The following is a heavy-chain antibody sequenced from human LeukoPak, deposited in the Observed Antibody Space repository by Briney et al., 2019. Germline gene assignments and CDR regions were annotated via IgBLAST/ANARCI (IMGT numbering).Heavy chain of an antibody. Sequence: GGSLRLSCAASGFTVSSNYMSWVRQAPGKGLEWVSVIYSGGSTYYADSAKGRFTISRDNSKNTLYLQMNSLRAEDTAVYYCARDPRYYGSGSPFDYWGQGTLVTVSS. D-gene: IGHD3-10*01. V-gene: IGHV3-66*01. J-gene: IGHJ4*02. CDR2: IYSGGST. CDR1: GFTVSSNY. CDR3: ARDPRYYGSGSPFDY.